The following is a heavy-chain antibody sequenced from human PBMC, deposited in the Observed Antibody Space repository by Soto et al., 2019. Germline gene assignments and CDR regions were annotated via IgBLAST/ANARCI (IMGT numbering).Heavy chain of an antibody. CDR3: ARDWGLSNFRYFDQ. D-gene: IGHD3-16*01. Sequence: SETLSLTCSVSGDSISSSPYYWTWIRHHPGRGLEWIGHISKSGTTANNPSLKSRVTISVDTSKNHFSLTLTSVTAADTAVYYCARDWGLSNFRYFDQWGQGTLVTVSS. V-gene: IGHV4-31*03. CDR2: ISKSGTT. J-gene: IGHJ4*02. CDR1: GDSISSSPYY.